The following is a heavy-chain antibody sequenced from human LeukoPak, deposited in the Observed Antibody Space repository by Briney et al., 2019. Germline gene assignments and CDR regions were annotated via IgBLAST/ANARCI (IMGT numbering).Heavy chain of an antibody. CDR1: GGTFSSYA. CDR3: ARDTGYCSGGSCYYYYYYMDV. V-gene: IGHV1-69*05. Sequence: ASVKVSCKPSGGTFSSYAISWVRQAPGQGLEWMGRIIPIFGTANYAQKFQGRVTITTDESTSTAYMELSSLRSEDTAVYYCARDTGYCSGGSCYYYYYYMDVWGKGTTVTVSS. D-gene: IGHD2-15*01. J-gene: IGHJ6*03. CDR2: IIPIFGTA.